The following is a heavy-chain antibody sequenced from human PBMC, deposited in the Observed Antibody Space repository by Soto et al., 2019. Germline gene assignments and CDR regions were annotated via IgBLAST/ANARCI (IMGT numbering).Heavy chain of an antibody. CDR2: ISYDGSNK. CDR3: AKAKVPTYDFWSGYYSGLNP. V-gene: IGHV3-30*18. D-gene: IGHD3-3*01. J-gene: IGHJ5*02. Sequence: GGSLRLSCAASGFTFSSYGMHWVRQAPGKGLEWVAVISYDGSNKYYADSVKGRFTISRDNSKNTLYLQMNSLRAENTAVYYCAKAKVPTYDFWSGYYSGLNPWGQGTLVTVS. CDR1: GFTFSSYG.